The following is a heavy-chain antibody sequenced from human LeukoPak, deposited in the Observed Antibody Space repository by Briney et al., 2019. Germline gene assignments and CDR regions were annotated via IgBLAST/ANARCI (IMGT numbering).Heavy chain of an antibody. D-gene: IGHD3-3*01. CDR3: ARYYDFWSGYYTGYYYYGMDV. Sequence: PGGSLRLSCAASGFTFSSYWMSWVRQAPGKGLEWVANIKQDGREKNYVHSVKGRFTISRDNAKNSLYLQMNSLRAEATAVYYCARYYDFWSGYYTGYYYYGMDVWGQGTTVTVSS. J-gene: IGHJ6*02. V-gene: IGHV3-7*01. CDR2: IKQDGREK. CDR1: GFTFSSYW.